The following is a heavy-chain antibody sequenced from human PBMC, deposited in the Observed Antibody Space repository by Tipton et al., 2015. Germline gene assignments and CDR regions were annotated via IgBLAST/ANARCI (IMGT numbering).Heavy chain of an antibody. CDR1: GGSISSSSHY. CDR3: ARGAVRDGDSRKSTFDY. V-gene: IGHV4-61*03. J-gene: IGHJ4*02. D-gene: IGHD2-21*01. CDR2: NSYSGGA. Sequence: LSLTCTVSGGSISSSSHYWGWIRQPPGEGLEWIGYNSYSGGANYDSSLRSRVTISVDTSNNHFSLKLSSVTAEDTAVYYCARGAVRDGDSRKSTFDYWGQGTLVTVSS.